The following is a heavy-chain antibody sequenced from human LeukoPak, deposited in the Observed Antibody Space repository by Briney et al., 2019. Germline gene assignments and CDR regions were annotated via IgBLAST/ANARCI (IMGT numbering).Heavy chain of an antibody. V-gene: IGHV3-21*01. CDR3: AREMDIAMVFDY. D-gene: IGHD5-18*01. J-gene: IGHJ4*02. CDR2: ISSSSSYI. Sequence: GGSLRLSCAASGFTFSSYIMNWVRQAPGKGLEWVSTISSSSSYIYYADSVKGRFTISRDNAKNTLYLQMNSLRAEDTALYFCAREMDIAMVFDYWGQGTMVTVSS. CDR1: GFTFSSYI.